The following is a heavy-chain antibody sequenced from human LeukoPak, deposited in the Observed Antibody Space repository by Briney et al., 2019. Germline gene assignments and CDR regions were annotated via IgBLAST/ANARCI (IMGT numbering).Heavy chain of an antibody. CDR2: INPNSGGT. D-gene: IGHD3-9*01. J-gene: IGHJ4*02. CDR1: GYTFTGYY. CDR3: ARVTGYYRYFDS. Sequence: ASVKVSCKASGYTFTGYYMHWVRQAPGQGLEWMGWINPNSGGTNYAQKFQGRVTMTRDTSISTAYMELSRLRSDDTAVYYCARVTGYYRYFDSWGQGTLVTVSS. V-gene: IGHV1-2*02.